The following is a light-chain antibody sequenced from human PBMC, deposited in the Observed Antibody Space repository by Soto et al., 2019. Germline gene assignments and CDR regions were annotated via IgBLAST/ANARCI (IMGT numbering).Light chain of an antibody. V-gene: IGLV6-57*04. J-gene: IGLJ2*01. Sequence: NFMLTQPHSVSESPGKTVTISCTRSSGSIANNYVLWFQQRPGSAPTTVIFEDNQRPSGVPDRFSGSIDSSSNTASLTISGLKTEDEADYYCQSYENRNIVFGGGTKLTVL. CDR1: SGSIANNY. CDR3: QSYENRNIV. CDR2: EDN.